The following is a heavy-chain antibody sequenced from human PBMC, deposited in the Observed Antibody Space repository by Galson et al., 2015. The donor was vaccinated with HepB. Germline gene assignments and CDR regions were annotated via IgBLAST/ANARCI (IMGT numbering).Heavy chain of an antibody. CDR2: IIPILGMA. V-gene: IGHV1-69*04. J-gene: IGHJ4*02. CDR1: GGTFSSYA. D-gene: IGHD3-10*01. CDR3: ARDLWFGELLLGDY. Sequence: SVKVSCKASGGTFSSYAISWVRQAPGQGLEWMGRIIPILGMANYAQKFQGRVTITADKSTSTAYMELSSLRSEDTAVYYCARDLWFGELLLGDYWGQGTLVTVSS.